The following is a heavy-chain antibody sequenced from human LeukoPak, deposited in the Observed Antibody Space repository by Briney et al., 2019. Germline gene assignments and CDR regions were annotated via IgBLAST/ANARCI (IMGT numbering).Heavy chain of an antibody. V-gene: IGHV1-18*01. CDR1: GYTFTSYG. D-gene: IGHD2-2*01. CDR2: ISAYNGNT. J-gene: IGHJ5*02. CDR3: AREVPAAPDAGFDP. Sequence: ASVTVSCKASGYTFTSYGISWVRQAPGQGLEWMGWISAYNGNTNHAQKLQGRVTMTTDTSTSTAYMELRSLRSDDTAVYYCAREVPAAPDAGFDPWGQGTLVTVSS.